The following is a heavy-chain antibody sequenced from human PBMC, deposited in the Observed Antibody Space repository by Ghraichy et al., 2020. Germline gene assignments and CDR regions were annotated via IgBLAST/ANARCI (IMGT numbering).Heavy chain of an antibody. CDR1: GGSITNTYYY. CDR2: LYFDGAT. Sequence: SQTLSLTCSVSGGSITNTYYYWDWIRQPPGKGLEWIGSLYFDGATYYNSSLSSRVFISVDTSKNLFSLKLTSVTTKDTAVYFCAKGKRFNLNPEAFDSWGQGALVTVSS. J-gene: IGHJ4*02. V-gene: IGHV4-39*01. CDR3: AKGKRFNLNPEAFDS. D-gene: IGHD1-20*01.